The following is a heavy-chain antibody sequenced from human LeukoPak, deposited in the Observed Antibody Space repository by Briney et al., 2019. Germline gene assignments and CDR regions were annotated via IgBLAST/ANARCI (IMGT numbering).Heavy chain of an antibody. CDR3: ARHVDGGTYYDFWSGYYPGGYYYMDV. Sequence: GGSLRLSCAASGFSFSIYSMNWVRQAPGKGLEWVSYISHTGSPVSYADSVKGRFTISRDNARNSLYLQMYSLRAEDTAVYYCARHVDGGTYYDFWSGYYPGGYYYMDVWGKGTTVTVSS. V-gene: IGHV3-48*04. CDR2: ISHTGSPV. CDR1: GFSFSIYS. J-gene: IGHJ6*03. D-gene: IGHD3-3*01.